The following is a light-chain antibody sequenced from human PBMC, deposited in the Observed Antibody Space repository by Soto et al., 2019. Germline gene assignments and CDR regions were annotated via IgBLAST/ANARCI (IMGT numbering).Light chain of an antibody. CDR3: QSYDSSLSGHVV. CDR1: SSNIGAGYD. J-gene: IGLJ2*01. Sequence: QAVVTQPPSVSGAPGQRVTISCTGSSSNIGAGYDVHWYQQLPGTAPKLLIYGNSNRPSGVPDRFSGSKSGTSASLAITGLQAEDEADYYCQSYDSSLSGHVVFGGGTKLTVI. V-gene: IGLV1-40*01. CDR2: GNS.